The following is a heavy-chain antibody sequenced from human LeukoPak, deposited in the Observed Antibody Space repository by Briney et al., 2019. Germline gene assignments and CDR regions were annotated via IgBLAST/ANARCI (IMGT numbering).Heavy chain of an antibody. Sequence: SETLSLTCTVSGGSISSYYWGWIRQPPGKGLEWIGYIYYSGSTNYNPSLKSRVTISVDTSKNQFSLKLSSVTAADTAVYYCARVGSSGWYYYYYGMDVWGQGTTVTVSS. V-gene: IGHV4-59*01. CDR3: ARVGSSGWYYYYYGMDV. J-gene: IGHJ6*02. D-gene: IGHD6-19*01. CDR1: GGSISSYY. CDR2: IYYSGST.